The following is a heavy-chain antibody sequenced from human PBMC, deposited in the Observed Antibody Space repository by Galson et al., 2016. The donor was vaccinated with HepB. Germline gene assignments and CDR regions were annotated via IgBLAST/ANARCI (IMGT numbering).Heavy chain of an antibody. J-gene: IGHJ6*02. CDR1: GFTFSRYA. D-gene: IGHD3-10*01. CDR3: TKDGRYYGSGRGGLDV. CDR2: ISFDGTNK. V-gene: IGHV3-30*04. Sequence: SLRLSCAASGFTFSRYAMHWVRQAPGKGLEWVALISFDGTNKFYADSVRGRFTISRDNSKNTLYLQLNSLRAEDTAVYYCTKDGRYYGSGRGGLDVWGQGTTVTFSS.